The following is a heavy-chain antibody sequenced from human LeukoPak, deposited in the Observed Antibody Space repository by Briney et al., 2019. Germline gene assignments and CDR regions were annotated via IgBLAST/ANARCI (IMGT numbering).Heavy chain of an antibody. CDR2: ISYDGGDK. J-gene: IGHJ4*02. CDR1: GFTFSSYG. CDR3: AKAARYYDFWSGYYTDY. D-gene: IGHD3-3*01. V-gene: IGHV3-30*18. Sequence: PGGSLRLSCAASGFTFSSYGMHWVRQAPDKGLEWVAVISYDGGDKYYADSVKGRFTISRDNSKNTLYLQMNSLRAEDTAVYYCAKAARYYDFWSGYYTDYWGQGTLVTVSS.